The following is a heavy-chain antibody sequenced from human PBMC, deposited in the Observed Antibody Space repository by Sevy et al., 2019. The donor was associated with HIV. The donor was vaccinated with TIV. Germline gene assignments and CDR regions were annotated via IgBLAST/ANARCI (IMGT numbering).Heavy chain of an antibody. CDR1: GFTFDSYA. V-gene: IGHV3-23*01. J-gene: IGHJ4*02. D-gene: IGHD3-3*01. CDR3: AKDRVTVFGVVVTFDS. Sequence: GGSLRLSCAASGFTFDSYAMHWVRQVAGKGLEWVSTISGSGYATYYADSVNGRFIISRDTSRKTLYLQMNSLRVEDSAVYFCAKDRVTVFGVVVTFDSWGQGTLVTVSS. CDR2: ISGSGYAT.